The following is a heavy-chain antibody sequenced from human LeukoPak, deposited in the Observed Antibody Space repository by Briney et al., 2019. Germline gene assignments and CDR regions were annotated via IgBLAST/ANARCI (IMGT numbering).Heavy chain of an antibody. CDR1: GGSISSSSYY. Sequence: SETLSLTCTVSGGSISSSSYYWGWIRQPPGKGLEWIGSIYYSGSTYYNPSLKSRVTISVDTSKNQFSLKLSSVTAADTAVYYCARYLRFLESDYYMDVWGKGTTVTVSS. J-gene: IGHJ6*03. CDR3: ARYLRFLESDYYMDV. CDR2: IYYSGST. V-gene: IGHV4-39*01. D-gene: IGHD3-3*01.